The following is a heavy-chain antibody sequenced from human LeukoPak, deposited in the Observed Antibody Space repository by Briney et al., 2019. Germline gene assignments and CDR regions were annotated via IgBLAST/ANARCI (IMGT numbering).Heavy chain of an antibody. D-gene: IGHD5-24*01. CDR1: GFTFSGSA. J-gene: IGHJ4*02. V-gene: IGHV3-73*01. CDR2: IRSKANSYAT. CDR3: TREMATITRNYDDFDY. Sequence: GGSLRLSCAASGFTFSGSAMHWVRQASGKGLEWVGRIRSKANSYATAYAASVKGRFTISRDDSKNTAYLQMNSLKTEDTAVYYCTREMATITRNYDDFDYWGQGTLVTVSS.